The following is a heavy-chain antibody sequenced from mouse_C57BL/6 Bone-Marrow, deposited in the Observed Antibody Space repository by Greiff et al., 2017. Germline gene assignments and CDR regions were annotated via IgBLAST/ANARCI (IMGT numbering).Heavy chain of an antibody. CDR3: ARTYYPAWFAY. D-gene: IGHD2-10*01. CDR2: IDPNRGGT. J-gene: IGHJ3*01. Sequence: QVQLQQPGAELVKPGASVKLSCKASGYTFTSYWMHWVKQRPGRGLEWIGRIDPNRGGTKYNEKFKSKATLTVDKPSSTAYMQLSSLTSEDSAVYYCARTYYPAWFAYWGQGTLVTVSA. CDR1: GYTFTSYW. V-gene: IGHV1-72*01.